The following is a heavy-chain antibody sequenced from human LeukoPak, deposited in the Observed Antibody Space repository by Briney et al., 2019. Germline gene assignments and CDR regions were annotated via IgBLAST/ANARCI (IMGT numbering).Heavy chain of an antibody. CDR3: ARDGSSVYDF. J-gene: IGHJ4*02. Sequence: GASVKVSRKASGYTFTDYFIHWVRQAPGRGLEWMGWIDASNGATSYTQTLEGRVIITRDTSIGAVYMELSRLTSDDTAVYYCARDGSSVYDFWGQGTLVTVSS. CDR1: GYTFTDYF. CDR2: IDASNGAT. V-gene: IGHV1-2*02.